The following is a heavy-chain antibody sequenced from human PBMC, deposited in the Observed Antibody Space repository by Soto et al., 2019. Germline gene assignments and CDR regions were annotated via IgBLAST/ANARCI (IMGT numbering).Heavy chain of an antibody. Sequence: PSDTLSLTCPVSGGSLSSVGYYWIWLLPHPGKGLEWIGYIYYSGSTYYNPSLKSRVTISVDTSKNQFSLKLSSVTAADTAVYYCARDRGEMATITPYYYYGMDVWGQGNTVTVS. V-gene: IGHV4-31*03. D-gene: IGHD5-12*01. CDR3: ARDRGEMATITPYYYYGMDV. CDR1: GGSLSSVGYY. J-gene: IGHJ6*02. CDR2: IYYSGST.